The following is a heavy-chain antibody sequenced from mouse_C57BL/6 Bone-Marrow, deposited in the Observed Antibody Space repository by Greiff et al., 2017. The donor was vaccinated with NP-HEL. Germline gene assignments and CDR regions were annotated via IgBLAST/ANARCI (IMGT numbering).Heavy chain of an antibody. J-gene: IGHJ2*01. D-gene: IGHD2-1*01. CDR3: ARSTMAYFDY. CDR2: IDPSDSYT. CDR1: GYTFTSYW. Sequence: VKLVESGAELVMPGASVKLSCKASGYTFTSYWMHWVKQRPGQGLEWIGEIDPSDSYTNYNQKFKGKSTLTVDKSSSTAYMQLSSLTSEDSAVYYCARSTMAYFDYWGQGTTLTVSS. V-gene: IGHV1-69*01.